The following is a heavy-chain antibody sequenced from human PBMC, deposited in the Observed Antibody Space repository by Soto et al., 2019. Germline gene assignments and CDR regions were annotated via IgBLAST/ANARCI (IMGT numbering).Heavy chain of an antibody. D-gene: IGHD6-19*01. CDR3: AXDGMSSGWTKNSVPFDY. CDR2: ISSSSSYI. J-gene: IGHJ4*02. CDR1: GFTFSSYS. Sequence: PGGSLRLSCAASGFTFSSYSMNWVRQAPGKGLEWVSSISSSSSYIYYADSVKGRFTISRDNAKNSLYLQMNSLRAEDTAAYYCAXDGMSSGWTKNSVPFDYWGQGTLVTVSS. V-gene: IGHV3-21*01.